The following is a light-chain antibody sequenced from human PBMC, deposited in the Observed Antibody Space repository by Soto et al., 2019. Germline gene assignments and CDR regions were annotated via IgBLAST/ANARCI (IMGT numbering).Light chain of an antibody. J-gene: IGKJ4*01. CDR2: DAS. CDR3: QQYARSVT. V-gene: IGKV3-20*01. Sequence: EIVMTQSPATLSVSPGERATLSCRASQSVSSNLAWYQQKPGQAPRVVIYDASSRATGIPDRFSGSGSGTEFTLTISRLEPEDLAVYYCQQYARSVTFGGGTKVDIK. CDR1: QSVSSN.